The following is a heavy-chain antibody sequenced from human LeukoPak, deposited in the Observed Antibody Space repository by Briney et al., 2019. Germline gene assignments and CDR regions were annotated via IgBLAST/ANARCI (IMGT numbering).Heavy chain of an antibody. Sequence: PGGSLRLSCAASGFTFSSFSMNWVRQAPGKGLEWVSSISSSSSYIYYADSVKGRLTISRDNAKNSLYLQMNSLRAEDTAVYYCARNPGIAGHWGQGTLVTVSP. CDR3: ARNPGIAGH. V-gene: IGHV3-21*01. J-gene: IGHJ4*02. D-gene: IGHD1-14*01. CDR1: GFTFSSFS. CDR2: ISSSSSYI.